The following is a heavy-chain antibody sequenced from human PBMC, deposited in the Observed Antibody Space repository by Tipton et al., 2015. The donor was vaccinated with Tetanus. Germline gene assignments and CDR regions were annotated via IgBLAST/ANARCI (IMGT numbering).Heavy chain of an antibody. D-gene: IGHD6-19*01. CDR1: GFTFSMFS. CDR2: ISGSSGSI. CDR3: ARGSGWADF. Sequence: SLRLSCVASGFTFSMFSMNWVRQAPGKGLEWISYISGSSGSIYYADSVKGRFTISRDNGKNSVYLQMKSLRDEDTAVYYCARGSGWADFWGQGTQVTVSS. J-gene: IGHJ4*02. V-gene: IGHV3-48*02.